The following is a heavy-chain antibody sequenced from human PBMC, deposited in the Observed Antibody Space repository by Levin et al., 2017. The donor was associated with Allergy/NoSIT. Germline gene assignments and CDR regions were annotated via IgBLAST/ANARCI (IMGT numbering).Heavy chain of an antibody. D-gene: IGHD3-16*01. CDR2: IFASGGT. Sequence: SQTLSLTCTVSGGSISLYYWSWIRQPAGKGLEWIGRIFASGGTNYNPSLKSRVTMSVDTSKNQFSLRMTSVTAADTAVYYCARAPSSPRDLGAFDIWGQGTMVTVSS. CDR3: ARAPSSPRDLGAFDI. CDR1: GGSISLYY. J-gene: IGHJ3*02. V-gene: IGHV4-4*07.